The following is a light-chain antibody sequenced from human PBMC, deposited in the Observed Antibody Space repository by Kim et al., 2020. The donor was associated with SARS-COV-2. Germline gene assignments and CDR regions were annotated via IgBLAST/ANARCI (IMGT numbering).Light chain of an antibody. V-gene: IGLV3-21*01. CDR1: NIGSQS. CDR3: QVWENSSDHYV. CDR2: DDN. J-gene: IGLJ1*01. Sequence: APGKTARITCGGNNIGSQSVHWYQQKPGQAPVLVIYDDNHRPSGIPERFSGSKSGNTATLTISRGEAGDEADYYCQVWENSSDHYVFGTGTKVTVL.